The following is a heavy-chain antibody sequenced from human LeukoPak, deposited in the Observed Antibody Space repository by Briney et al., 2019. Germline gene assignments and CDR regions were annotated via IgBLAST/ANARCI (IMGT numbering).Heavy chain of an antibody. V-gene: IGHV3-21*01. CDR3: ARDLSDIVIH. J-gene: IGHJ4*02. CDR2: ISSSSSYI. CDR1: GFTVSGNY. Sequence: NSGGSLRLSCAVSGFTVSGNYMSWVRQAPGKGLEWVSSISSSSSYIYYADSVKGRFTISRDNAKNSLYLQMNSLRAEDTAVYYCARDLSDIVIHWGQGTLVTVSS. D-gene: IGHD2-15*01.